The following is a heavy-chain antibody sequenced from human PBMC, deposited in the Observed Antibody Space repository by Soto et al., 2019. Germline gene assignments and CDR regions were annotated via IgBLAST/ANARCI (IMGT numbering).Heavy chain of an antibody. D-gene: IGHD1-7*01. Sequence: GESLKISCKGSGYSFIAYWIGWVRQMPGKGLELMGIVYPGDSETRYNSSLQGQVTISVDKSISTAYLQWGSLKASDTVIYYCARGLQLPAFYYGMDVWGQGTTVTVSS. J-gene: IGHJ6*02. CDR3: ARGLQLPAFYYGMDV. CDR1: GYSFIAYW. CDR2: VYPGDSET. V-gene: IGHV5-51*01.